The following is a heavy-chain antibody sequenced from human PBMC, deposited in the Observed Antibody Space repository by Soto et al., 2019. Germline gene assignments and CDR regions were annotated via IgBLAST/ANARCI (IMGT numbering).Heavy chain of an antibody. CDR1: GGSISSGDFY. V-gene: IGHV4-30-4*01. Sequence: PSETLSLTCTVSGGSISSGDFYWSWIRQPPGKGLGCVGYIYDTATTYYTPFLKSRVSISVDTSKNLFSLRLSSVTAADTAVYYCARDKWELPLDIWGQGTMVTVSS. CDR3: ARDKWELPLDI. CDR2: IYDTATT. D-gene: IGHD1-26*01. J-gene: IGHJ3*02.